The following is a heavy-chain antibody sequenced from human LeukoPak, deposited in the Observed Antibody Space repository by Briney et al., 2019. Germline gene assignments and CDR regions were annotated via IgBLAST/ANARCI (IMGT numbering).Heavy chain of an antibody. V-gene: IGHV1-69*02. CDR1: GGTFSSYT. D-gene: IGHD3-3*01. Sequence: SVKVSCKASGGTFSSYTISRVRQAPGQGLEWMGRIIPIHGIANYAQKFQGRVTITADKSTSTAYMELSSLRSEDTAVYYCATTIFGVVITDAFDIWGQGTMVTVSS. J-gene: IGHJ3*02. CDR2: IIPIHGIA. CDR3: ATTIFGVVITDAFDI.